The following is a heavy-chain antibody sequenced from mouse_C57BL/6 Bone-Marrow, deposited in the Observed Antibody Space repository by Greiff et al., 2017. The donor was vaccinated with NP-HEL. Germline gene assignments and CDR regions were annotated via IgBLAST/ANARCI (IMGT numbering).Heavy chain of an antibody. CDR2: IDPETGGT. V-gene: IGHV1-15*01. Sequence: VKLQESGAELVRPGASVTLSCKASGYTFTDYEMHWVKQTPVHGLEWIGAIDPETGGTAYNQKFKGTAILTADKSSSTAYMELRSLTSEDSAVYYCTSKRDYAMDYWGQGTSVTVSS. CDR1: GYTFTDYE. J-gene: IGHJ4*01. CDR3: TSKRDYAMDY.